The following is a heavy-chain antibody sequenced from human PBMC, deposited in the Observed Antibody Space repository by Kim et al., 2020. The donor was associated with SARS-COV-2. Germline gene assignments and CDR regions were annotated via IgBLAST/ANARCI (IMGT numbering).Heavy chain of an antibody. CDR3: ARDRNKGSSYFDY. Sequence: GGSLRLSCAASGFSFSNYGMEWVRQAPGKGLEWVAVIWYDGSNKFYADSVKGRFTISRDNSKNMVYLQMNSLTAEDTAVYHCARDRNKGSSYFDYWGQGT. CDR1: GFSFSNYG. CDR2: IWYDGSNK. D-gene: IGHD1-1*01. V-gene: IGHV3-33*01. J-gene: IGHJ4*02.